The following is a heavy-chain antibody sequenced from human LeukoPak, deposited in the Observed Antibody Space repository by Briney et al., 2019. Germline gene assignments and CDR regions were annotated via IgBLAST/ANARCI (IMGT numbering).Heavy chain of an antibody. CDR1: GYTFTSYD. V-gene: IGHV1-8*03. D-gene: IGHD3-3*01. Sequence: GGSLRLSCAASGYTFTSYDINWVRQATGQGLEWMGWMDPNSGNTGYAQKFQGRVTITRNTSISTAYMELSSLRSEDTAVYYCARGPTYYDFWSGYTYYFDYWGQGTLVTVSS. CDR2: MDPNSGNT. J-gene: IGHJ4*02. CDR3: ARGPTYYDFWSGYTYYFDY.